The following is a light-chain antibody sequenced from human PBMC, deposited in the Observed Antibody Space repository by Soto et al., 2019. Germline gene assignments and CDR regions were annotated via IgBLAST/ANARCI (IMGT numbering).Light chain of an antibody. Sequence: EIVLTQSPATLSLSPGERATLSCRASQRVSTFLAWYQHKPGQAPRLLIYDASNRATGIPDRFRGSGSGTDFTLTISSLEPEDFALYYCQQGTDWPPGTFGQGTKVDI. V-gene: IGKV3-11*01. CDR3: QQGTDWPPGT. CDR1: QRVSTF. CDR2: DAS. J-gene: IGKJ1*01.